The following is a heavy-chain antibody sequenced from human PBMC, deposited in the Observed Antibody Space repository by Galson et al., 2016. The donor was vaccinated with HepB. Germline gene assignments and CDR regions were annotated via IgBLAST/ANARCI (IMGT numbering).Heavy chain of an antibody. CDR3: ARIAYGGNGPFDM. CDR1: GFSLSKHW. CDR2: IKEDGSDK. Sequence: SLRLSCAASGFSLSKHWMNWVRQAPGKGLEWLANIKEDGSDKYYVASVRGRFTISRDNGKNSLYLQMSSLRDEDTAVYYCARIAYGGNGPFDMGGQGTMVTVSS. D-gene: IGHD4-23*01. J-gene: IGHJ3*02. V-gene: IGHV3-7*03.